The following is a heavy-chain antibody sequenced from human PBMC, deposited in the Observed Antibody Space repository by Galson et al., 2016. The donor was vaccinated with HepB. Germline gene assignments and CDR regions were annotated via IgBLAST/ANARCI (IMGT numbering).Heavy chain of an antibody. CDR3: VRNLFSGDDYSVDY. CDR2: ISDTSNYI. D-gene: IGHD4-11*01. Sequence: SLRLSCAASGFTFSTYSMNWVRQAPGKGLEWVSSISDTSNYIYHADSMKGRFTVSRDNAKNSLYLQMNSLRAEDTAMYYCVRNLFSGDDYSVDYWGQGTLVTVSS. J-gene: IGHJ4*02. V-gene: IGHV3-21*04. CDR1: GFTFSTYS.